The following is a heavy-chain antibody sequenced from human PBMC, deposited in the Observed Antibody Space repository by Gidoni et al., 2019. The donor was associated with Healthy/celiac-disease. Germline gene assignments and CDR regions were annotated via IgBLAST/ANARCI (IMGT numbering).Heavy chain of an antibody. CDR2: IIPIFGTA. Sequence: QVQLVQSGAEVKKPGSSVKVSCKASGGTFSSYAISWVRQAPGHGLEWMGGIIPIFGTANYAQKFQGRVTITADESTSTAYMELSSLRSEDTALYYCARAENSGSYPYYFDYWGQGTLVTVSS. CDR1: GGTFSSYA. CDR3: ARAENSGSYPYYFDY. V-gene: IGHV1-69*01. J-gene: IGHJ4*02. D-gene: IGHD1-26*01.